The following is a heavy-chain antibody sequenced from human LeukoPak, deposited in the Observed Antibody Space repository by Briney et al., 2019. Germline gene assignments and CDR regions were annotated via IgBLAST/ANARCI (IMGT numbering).Heavy chain of an antibody. J-gene: IGHJ4*02. CDR3: ARDPYDSSWGLCYFDY. D-gene: IGHD3-22*01. V-gene: IGHV3-7*04. Sequence: PGGSLRLSCTASGFTVSGNYMTWVRQAPGKGLEWVANIKQDGSDKYYVDSVKGRFTISRDNAKNSLYLQMNSLRAEDTAVYYCARDPYDSSWGLCYFDYWGQGNLVTVSS. CDR2: IKQDGSDK. CDR1: GFTVSGNY.